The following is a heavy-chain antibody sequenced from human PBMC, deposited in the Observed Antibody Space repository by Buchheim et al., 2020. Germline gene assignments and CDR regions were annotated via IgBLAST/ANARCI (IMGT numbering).Heavy chain of an antibody. CDR2: ISGSAGST. D-gene: IGHD3-3*01. J-gene: IGHJ4*02. V-gene: IGHV3-23*01. CDR3: AKDLRRITIFGVVEGGLDY. Sequence: EVQLLESGGGLVQPGESLRLSCAASGFTFSSYTMSWVRQAPGKGLKWVSAISGSAGSTYYIDSVKGRFTISRDNSKNTLYLQMNSLRAEDTAVYYCAKDLRRITIFGVVEGGLDYWGQGTL. CDR1: GFTFSSYT.